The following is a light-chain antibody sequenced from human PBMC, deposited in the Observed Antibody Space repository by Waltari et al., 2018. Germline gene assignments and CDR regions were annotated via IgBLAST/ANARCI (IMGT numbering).Light chain of an antibody. Sequence: QSALPQPRSVSGSPGQSVTISCTGTSSDVGGYDYVSWYQQNPGKAPKLMVFDVNRRPSGVPDRFSGSKSGNTASLTISGLQAEDEADYYCCSYAGSYTWVFGTGTKVTVL. V-gene: IGLV2-11*01. CDR2: DVN. J-gene: IGLJ1*01. CDR1: SSDVGGYDY. CDR3: CSYAGSYTWV.